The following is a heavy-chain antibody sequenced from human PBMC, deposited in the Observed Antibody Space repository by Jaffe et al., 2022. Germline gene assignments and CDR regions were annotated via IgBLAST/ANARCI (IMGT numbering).Heavy chain of an antibody. V-gene: IGHV3-48*01. D-gene: IGHD2-2*01. CDR3: ARAQSGSCSSTSCSFDY. J-gene: IGHJ4*02. CDR2: VSSSSSVI. Sequence: EVQLVESGGGLVQPGGSLRLSCAASGFTFTGYTMNWVRQAPGKGLEWVSCVSSSSSVIYYAGSVKGRFTISRDNAKNSLYLQMNSLRAEDTAVYYCARAQSGSCSSTSCSFDYWGQGTLVTVSS. CDR1: GFTFTGYT.